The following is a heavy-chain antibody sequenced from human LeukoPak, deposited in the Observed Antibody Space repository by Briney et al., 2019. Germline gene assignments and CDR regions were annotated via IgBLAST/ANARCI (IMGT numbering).Heavy chain of an antibody. J-gene: IGHJ6*04. CDR3: AELGITMIGGV. V-gene: IGHV3-23*01. Sequence: GGSLRLSCAASGFTFSSYAMSWVRQAPGKGLEWVSAISGSGTTYYADSVKGRFTISRDNAKNSLYLQMNSLRAEDTAVYYCAELGITMIGGVWGKGTTVTISS. D-gene: IGHD3-10*02. CDR2: ISGSGTT. CDR1: GFTFSSYA.